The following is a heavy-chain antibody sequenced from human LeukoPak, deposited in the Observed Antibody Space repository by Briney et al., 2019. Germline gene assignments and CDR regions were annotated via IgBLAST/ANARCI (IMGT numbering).Heavy chain of an antibody. CDR3: ARGHCSGGSCYSVYYYYYGMDV. CDR1: GFTFSSYA. J-gene: IGHJ6*02. V-gene: IGHV3-30-3*01. Sequence: GGSLRLSCAASGFTFSSYAMHWVCQAPGKGLEWVAVIAYDGNSKYYADSVQGRFTISRDNSKNTLDLQMNSLRGEDTAVYYCARGHCSGGSCYSVYYYYYGMDVWGQGTTVTVSS. CDR2: IAYDGNSK. D-gene: IGHD2-15*01.